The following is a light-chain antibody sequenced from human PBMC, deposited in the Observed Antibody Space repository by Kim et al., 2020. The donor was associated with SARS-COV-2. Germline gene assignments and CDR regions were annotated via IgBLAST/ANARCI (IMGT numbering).Light chain of an antibody. CDR3: QQYNDWRT. CDR2: DAS. Sequence: EIVMTQSPATLSVSPGDRATLSCRASQNIRDNLAWYQQKPGQAPRLLIYDASTRATDIPARFSGSGSGTEFTLTISSLQSEDCALYYCQQYNDWRTFGQGTKLEI. CDR1: QNIRDN. J-gene: IGKJ2*01. V-gene: IGKV3-15*01.